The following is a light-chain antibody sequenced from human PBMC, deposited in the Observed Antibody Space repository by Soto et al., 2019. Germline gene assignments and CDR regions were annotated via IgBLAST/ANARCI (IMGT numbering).Light chain of an antibody. CDR2: LGS. Sequence: EIVMSQSPLSLSVTPGEPASFSCRSSHSLLYSNAYNYLGWYLQQPGQSPLLLIYLGSHGASGVPGWFSGSGGGAYFILNISRVEAEVVGVSSCLQGLETLTFGRGTRLEI. V-gene: IGKV2-28*01. CDR1: HSLLYSNAYNY. J-gene: IGKJ5*01. CDR3: LQGLETLT.